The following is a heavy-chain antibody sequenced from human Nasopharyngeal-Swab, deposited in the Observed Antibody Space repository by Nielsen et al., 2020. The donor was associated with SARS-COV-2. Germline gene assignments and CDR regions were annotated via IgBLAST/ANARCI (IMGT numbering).Heavy chain of an antibody. D-gene: IGHD5-18*01. Sequence: SVKVSCKASGDIFSGFAISWVRQAPGQGLEWMGRFIPSFGIANYAPKFQGRVTITADKSMTTSYLEVSSLRSEDTAVYYCARDTGAFTFSYANDYWGQGTLVTVSS. CDR1: GDIFSGFA. CDR3: ARDTGAFTFSYANDY. V-gene: IGHV1-69*04. CDR2: FIPSFGIA. J-gene: IGHJ4*02.